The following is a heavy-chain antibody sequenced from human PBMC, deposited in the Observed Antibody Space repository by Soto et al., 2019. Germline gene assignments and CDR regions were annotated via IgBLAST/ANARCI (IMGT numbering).Heavy chain of an antibody. CDR2: INHSGST. Sequence: SETLSLTCAVYGGSFSGYYWSWIRQPPGKGLEWIGEINHSGSTNYNPSLKSRVIISVDTSKNQFSLKLSSVTAADTAVYYCARGVDTAMVYYYYYYMDVWGKGTTVTVSS. J-gene: IGHJ6*03. CDR3: ARGVDTAMVYYYYYYMDV. V-gene: IGHV4-34*01. CDR1: GGSFSGYY. D-gene: IGHD5-18*01.